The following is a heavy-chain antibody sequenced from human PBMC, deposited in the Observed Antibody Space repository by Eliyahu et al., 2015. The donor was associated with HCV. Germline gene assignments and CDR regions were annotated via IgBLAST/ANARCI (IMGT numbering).Heavy chain of an antibody. CDR2: WTGGDT. D-gene: IGHD1-26*01. Sequence: EVQLVESGGGLVQPGGSLRLSCAASGFTFSSYDMHWVRQATGKGSGLGLGFWTGGDTYYPGSVKGRFTISRENAKNSLYLQMNSLRAGDTAVYYCARVGAYYYMDVWGKGTTVTVSS. CDR1: GFTFSSYD. J-gene: IGHJ6*03. V-gene: IGHV3-13*01. CDR3: ARVGAYYYMDV.